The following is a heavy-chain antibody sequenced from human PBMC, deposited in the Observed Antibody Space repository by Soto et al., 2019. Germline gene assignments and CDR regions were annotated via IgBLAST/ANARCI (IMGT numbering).Heavy chain of an antibody. V-gene: IGHV4-59*01. CDR3: ARLGVMVRGSSNWFDP. D-gene: IGHD3-10*01. CDR2: IYYIGST. J-gene: IGHJ5*02. CDR1: DDSISNYY. Sequence: PSETLSLTCTVSDDSISNYYWSWIRQPPGKGLEWIGSIYYIGSTNYNPSLKSRVTISVDTSQNELSLKLTSVTAADTAVYYCARLGVMVRGSSNWFDPWGQGTLVPVSS.